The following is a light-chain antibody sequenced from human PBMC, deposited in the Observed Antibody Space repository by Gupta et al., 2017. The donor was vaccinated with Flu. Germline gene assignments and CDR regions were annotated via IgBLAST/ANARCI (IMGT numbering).Light chain of an antibody. J-gene: IGKJ4*01. Sequence: DIVMIQSPLSLPVTPGEPASISCRSTQSLLHSNGYYYLDWYLQKPGQSPQLLIYLGSNRASGVPDRFSGSGSGTDFTLKISRVEAEDVVVYYCRQALQTPLTFGGGTKVEIK. CDR3: RQALQTPLT. CDR2: LGS. V-gene: IGKV2-28*01. CDR1: QSLLHSNGYYY.